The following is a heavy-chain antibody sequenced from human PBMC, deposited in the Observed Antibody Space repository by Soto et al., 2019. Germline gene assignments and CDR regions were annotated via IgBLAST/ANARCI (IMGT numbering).Heavy chain of an antibody. CDR1: GDSVSSNSAA. J-gene: IGHJ4*02. D-gene: IGHD3-22*01. V-gene: IGHV6-1*01. Sequence: QSQTLSLTCAISGDSVSSNSAAWNWIRQSPSRGLEWLGRTYYRSKWYNDYAVSVKSRITINPDTSKNQFSLQLNSVTPEDTAVYYCARGAHYYDSSGYYYDPYYFDYWGQGTLVTVSS. CDR3: ARGAHYYDSSGYYYDPYYFDY. CDR2: TYYRSKWYN.